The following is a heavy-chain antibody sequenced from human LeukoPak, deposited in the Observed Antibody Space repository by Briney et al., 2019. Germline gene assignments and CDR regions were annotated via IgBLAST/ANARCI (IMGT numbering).Heavy chain of an antibody. J-gene: IGHJ5*02. Sequence: GASVKVSCKASGYTFTRHYIQWVRQAPGQGLEWMGIINPSGGSTSYAQKFQGRVTLTRDTSTSTVYMELSSLRSEDTAVYYCTRGVQLERRYYNWFDPWGQGTLVTVSS. CDR1: GYTFTRHY. CDR2: INPSGGST. V-gene: IGHV1-46*01. CDR3: TRGVQLERRYYNWFDP. D-gene: IGHD1-1*01.